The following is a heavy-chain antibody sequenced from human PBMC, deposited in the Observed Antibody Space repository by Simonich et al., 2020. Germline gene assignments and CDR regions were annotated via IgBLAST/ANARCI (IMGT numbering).Heavy chain of an antibody. CDR3: ARDGAARYYYYYYMDV. CDR1: GYTFTGYY. Sequence: QVQLVQSGAEVKKPGASVKVSCKASGYTFTGYYMHWGRQAPGQGLGGSGWINLNSGGTNYAQKFQGRVTMTRDTSISTADMELSRLRSDDTAVYYCARDGAARYYYYYYMDVWGKGTTVTVSS. D-gene: IGHD6-6*01. CDR2: INLNSGGT. V-gene: IGHV1-2*02. J-gene: IGHJ6*03.